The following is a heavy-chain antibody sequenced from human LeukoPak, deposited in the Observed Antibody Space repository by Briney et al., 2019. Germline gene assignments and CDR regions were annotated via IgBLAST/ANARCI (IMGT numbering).Heavy chain of an antibody. Sequence: ASVKVSCKASGYTFTSYGISWVRQAPGQGLEWMGWISDYNGNTNYAQTLQGRVTMTTDTSTSTAYTELRSLRSDDTAVYYCARDLYRDSLPVSWFDPWGQGTLVTVSS. CDR3: ARDLYRDSLPVSWFDP. V-gene: IGHV1-18*01. CDR2: ISDYNGNT. J-gene: IGHJ5*02. D-gene: IGHD4-11*01. CDR1: GYTFTSYG.